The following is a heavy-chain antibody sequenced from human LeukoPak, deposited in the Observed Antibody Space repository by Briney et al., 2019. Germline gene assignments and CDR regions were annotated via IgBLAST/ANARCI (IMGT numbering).Heavy chain of an antibody. CDR2: ISSNSSYI. CDR1: GFSFRDYT. D-gene: IGHD1/OR15-1a*01. J-gene: IGHJ4*02. CDR3: AKDSPSRTATTEVPVDY. V-gene: IGHV3-21*01. Sequence: PGGSLRLSCAASGFSFRDYTMNWVRQAPGKGLEWVASISSNSSYIYFANSVRGRFSISRDNAKNSPYLQMNSLRAEDTAVYYCAKDSPSRTATTEVPVDYWGQGTLVTVSS.